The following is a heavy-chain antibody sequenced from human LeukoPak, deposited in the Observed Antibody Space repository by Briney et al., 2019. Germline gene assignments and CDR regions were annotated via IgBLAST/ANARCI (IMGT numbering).Heavy chain of an antibody. D-gene: IGHD6-13*01. V-gene: IGHV1-46*03. J-gene: IGHJ4*02. CDR1: GYTFTSYY. Sequence: ASVKVSCKASGYTFTSYYMHWVRQAPGQGLEWMGIINPSGGSTSYAQKFQGRVTMTRDTSTSTVYMELSSLRSEDTAVYYCARDSSSWYKKQYYFDYWGQGTLVTVSS. CDR2: INPSGGST. CDR3: ARDSSSWYKKQYYFDY.